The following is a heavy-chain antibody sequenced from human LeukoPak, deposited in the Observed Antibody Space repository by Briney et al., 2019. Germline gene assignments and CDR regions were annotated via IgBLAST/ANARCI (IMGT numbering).Heavy chain of an antibody. Sequence: PSQTLSLTCTVSGGSISSGGYYWSWIRQHPGKGLEWIGHIYYSGSTYYNPSLKSRVTISVDTSKNQFSLKLSSVTAADTAVYYCARCYYGSGSYGYFDYWGQGTLVTVSS. CDR3: ARCYYGSGSYGYFDY. CDR1: GGSISSGGYY. CDR2: IYYSGST. D-gene: IGHD3-10*01. J-gene: IGHJ4*02. V-gene: IGHV4-31*03.